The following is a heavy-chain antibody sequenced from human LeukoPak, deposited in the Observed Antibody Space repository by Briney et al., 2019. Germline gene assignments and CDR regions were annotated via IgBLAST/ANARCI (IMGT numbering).Heavy chain of an antibody. CDR1: GGSFTSDY. Sequence: SETLSLTCTVSGGSFTSDYWSWIRQPAGKGLEWIGRFYTSGTTNYNPSLKSRVTMSADTSKNQFSLKLSSVTAADTAVYYCARCRNGNCDYFDYWSQGTLVTVSS. CDR3: ARCRNGNCDYFDY. CDR2: FYTSGTT. D-gene: IGHD1-14*01. V-gene: IGHV4-4*07. J-gene: IGHJ4*02.